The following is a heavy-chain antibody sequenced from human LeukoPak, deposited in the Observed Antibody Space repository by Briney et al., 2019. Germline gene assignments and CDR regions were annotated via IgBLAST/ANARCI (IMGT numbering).Heavy chain of an antibody. V-gene: IGHV4-59*12. CDR2: IYYSGYT. J-gene: IGHJ4*02. CDR1: GGSISSYY. Sequence: PSETLSLTCTVSGGSISSYYWSWIRQPPGKGLEWIGYIYYSGYTNYNPSLKSRVTMSVDTSKNQFSLKLSSVTAAGTAVYYCARDSRRDGYNLDYWGRGTLVTVSS. D-gene: IGHD5-24*01. CDR3: ARDSRRDGYNLDY.